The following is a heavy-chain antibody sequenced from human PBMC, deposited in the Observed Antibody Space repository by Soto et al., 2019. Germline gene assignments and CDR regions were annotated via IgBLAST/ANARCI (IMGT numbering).Heavy chain of an antibody. J-gene: IGHJ4*02. D-gene: IGHD3-3*01. CDR3: AKVWREGYNRDQFYY. V-gene: IGHV3-23*01. CDR1: GFTFRSYV. CDR2: ISVSGGST. Sequence: GGSLRLSCAASGFTFRSYVMSWVRQAPWRGLEWVSGISVSGGSTYYADSVKGRFTISRDNSKNTLSLQMNSLRAEDTAIYYCAKVWREGYNRDQFYYRAQGSLVPVSS.